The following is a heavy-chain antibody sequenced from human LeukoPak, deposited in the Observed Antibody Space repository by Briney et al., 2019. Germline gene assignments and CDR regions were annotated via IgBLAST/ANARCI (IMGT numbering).Heavy chain of an antibody. CDR2: VGSPGET. V-gene: IGHV3-23*01. Sequence: GGSLRLSCVAAGFTFNICAMSWVRQAPGNWLEWVASVGSPGETFYADSVRGRLTVSRDNSQETLYLQMSSLRVDDTAVYYCAKDATPGNSVWDYFGKWGQGTLVTVSS. D-gene: IGHD7-27*01. J-gene: IGHJ4*02. CDR3: AKDATPGNSVWDYFGK. CDR1: GFTFNICA.